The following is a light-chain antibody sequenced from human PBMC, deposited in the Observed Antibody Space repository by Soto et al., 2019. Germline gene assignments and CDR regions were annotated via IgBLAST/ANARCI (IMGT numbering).Light chain of an antibody. CDR2: GAS. J-gene: IGKJ1*01. V-gene: IGKV3-20*01. CDR1: QSVSSSY. Sequence: EIVVTQSPGTLSLSPGERATLSCRASQSVSSSYLAWYQQKPGQAPRLLIYGASSRASGIPDRFSGSGPGTDFTLTISRLETEDFAVYYCQQYGISPRTFGKGTKVEIE. CDR3: QQYGISPRT.